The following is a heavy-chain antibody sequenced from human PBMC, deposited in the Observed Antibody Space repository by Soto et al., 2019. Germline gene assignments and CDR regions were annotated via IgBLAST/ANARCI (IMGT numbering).Heavy chain of an antibody. D-gene: IGHD5-18*01. J-gene: IGHJ4*02. CDR1: GYTLTELS. CDR3: ATRYVDTPMVFDY. Sequence: ASVKVSCKVSGYTLTELSMHWVRQAPGKGLEWMGGFDPEDGETIYAQKFQGRVTMTEDTSTDTAYMEPSSLRYEDTAVYYCATRYVDTPMVFDYWGQGNLVTGS. CDR2: FDPEDGET. V-gene: IGHV1-24*01.